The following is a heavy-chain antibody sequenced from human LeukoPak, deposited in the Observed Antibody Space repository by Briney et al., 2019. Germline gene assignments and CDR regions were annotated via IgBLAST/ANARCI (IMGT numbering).Heavy chain of an antibody. J-gene: IGHJ4*02. D-gene: IGHD5-24*01. Sequence: GGSLRLSCAASGFTFSSYGMHWVRQAPGKGLEWVANIKQDGSEKYYVDSVKGRFTISRDNAKNSLYLQMNSLRAEDTAVYYCARDRRWPPYYFDYWGQGTLVTVSS. CDR3: ARDRRWPPYYFDY. CDR2: IKQDGSEK. CDR1: GFTFSSYG. V-gene: IGHV3-7*01.